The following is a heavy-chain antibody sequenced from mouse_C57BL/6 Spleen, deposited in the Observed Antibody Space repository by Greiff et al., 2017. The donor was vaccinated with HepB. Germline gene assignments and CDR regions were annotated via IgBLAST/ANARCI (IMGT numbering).Heavy chain of an antibody. CDR2: IWSGGST. J-gene: IGHJ1*03. CDR1: GLSLTSYG. V-gene: IGHV2-2*01. Sequence: VQLQQSGPGLVQPSQSLSITCTVPGLSLTSYGVHWVRQSPGKGLEWLGVIWSGGSTDYNAAFISRLSISKDNSKSQVFFRMNSLQADDTAIYYWARTWDSGFNWYFDVWGTGATVTVSS. D-gene: IGHD4-1*01. CDR3: ARTWDSGFNWYFDV.